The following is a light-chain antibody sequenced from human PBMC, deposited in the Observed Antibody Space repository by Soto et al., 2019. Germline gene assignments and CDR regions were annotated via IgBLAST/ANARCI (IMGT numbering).Light chain of an antibody. CDR1: QGVGKNY. CDR3: QQRSNWPFT. Sequence: IVLTQSPCTRSLPPGERATLSCRAIQGVGKNYLAWYQQKPGQDPRLLVYDASTRATGVPDRFSGSGSGTDFTLTISSLEAEDFAVYYCQQRSNWPFTFGQGTRLQVK. CDR2: DAS. J-gene: IGKJ5*01. V-gene: IGKV3-11*01.